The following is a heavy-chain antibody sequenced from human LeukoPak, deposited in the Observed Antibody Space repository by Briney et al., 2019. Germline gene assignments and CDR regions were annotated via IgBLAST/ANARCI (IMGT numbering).Heavy chain of an antibody. V-gene: IGHV3-21*01. CDR2: ISSSSYI. CDR1: GFTFSSYS. J-gene: IGHJ4*02. CDR3: ARGGGYSSSPTGDY. Sequence: GGSLRLSCAASGFTFSSYSMNWVRQAPGKGLEWVSSISSSSYIYYADSVKGRFTISRDNAKNSLYLQMNSLRAEDTAVYYCARGGGYSSSPTGDYWGQGTLVTVSS. D-gene: IGHD6-6*01.